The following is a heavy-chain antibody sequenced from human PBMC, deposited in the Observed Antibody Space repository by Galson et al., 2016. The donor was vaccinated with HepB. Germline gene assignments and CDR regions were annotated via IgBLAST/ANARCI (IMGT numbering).Heavy chain of an antibody. CDR1: GYTFTTSG. D-gene: IGHD2/OR15-2a*01. J-gene: IGHJ4*02. CDR3: ARDVQYRFDS. V-gene: IGHV1-18*01. CDR2: IGTYSGNT. Sequence: SVKVSCKASGYTFTTSGISWVRQAPGQGLEWMGWIGTYSGNTKYAQKFQVGLTLTTDSSTTTAYMELRSLRFDDTALYYCARDVQYRFDSWGQGTLVTVSS.